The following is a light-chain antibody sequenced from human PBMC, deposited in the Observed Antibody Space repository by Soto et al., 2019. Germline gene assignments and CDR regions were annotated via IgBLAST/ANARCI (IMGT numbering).Light chain of an antibody. Sequence: ENVLTQSPGTLSLSPGERATLSCRASQSVSSNYLAWYQHKPGQAPRLLIYGASSRATGIPDRFSGSGSGTDFTLTISRLEPADFAVYYCQQYGSSPRTFGQGTKVEIK. V-gene: IGKV3-20*01. J-gene: IGKJ1*01. CDR1: QSVSSNY. CDR3: QQYGSSPRT. CDR2: GAS.